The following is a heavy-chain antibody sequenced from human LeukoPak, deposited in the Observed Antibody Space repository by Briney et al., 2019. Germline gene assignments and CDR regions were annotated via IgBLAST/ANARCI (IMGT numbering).Heavy chain of an antibody. CDR1: GGSISSGGYY. V-gene: IGHV4-31*03. J-gene: IGHJ6*04. D-gene: IGHD2-2*01. CDR3: ARDRALYCSSTSCYVYGMDV. CDR2: IYYSGST. Sequence: PSETLSLTCTVSGGSISSGGYYWSWIRQHLGKGLEWIGYIYYSGSTYYNPSLKSRVTISVDTSKNQFSLKLSSVTAADTAVYYCARDRALYCSSTSCYVYGMDVWGKGTTVTVSS.